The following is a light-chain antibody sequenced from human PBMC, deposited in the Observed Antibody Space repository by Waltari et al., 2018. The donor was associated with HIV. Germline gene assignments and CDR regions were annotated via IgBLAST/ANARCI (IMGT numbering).Light chain of an antibody. CDR1: SSVLGLYIY. CDR3: CAFACNYKLDV. J-gene: IGLJ1*01. Sequence: SPGPSVTIACTGPSSVLGLYIYVSWYQQHPTKAPKLLIYDVTQRPSGVPNRFSGTKSGNTASLTISGLQADDDADYYCCAFACNYKLDVFGIGTKITVL. CDR2: DVT. V-gene: IGLV2-11*03.